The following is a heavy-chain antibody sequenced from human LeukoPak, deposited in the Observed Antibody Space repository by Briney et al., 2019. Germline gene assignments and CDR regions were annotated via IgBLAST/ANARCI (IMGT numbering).Heavy chain of an antibody. CDR2: INPNSGGT. CDR3: ARGTQYHWWQRGFDY. Sequence: ASVKGSCKASGYTFTGYYMHWVRQAPGQGLEWMGWINPNSGGTNYAQKFQGRVTMTRDTSISTAYMELSRLRSDDTAVYYCARGTQYHWWQRGFDYWGQGTLVTVSS. D-gene: IGHD2-15*01. CDR1: GYTFTGYY. V-gene: IGHV1-2*02. J-gene: IGHJ4*02.